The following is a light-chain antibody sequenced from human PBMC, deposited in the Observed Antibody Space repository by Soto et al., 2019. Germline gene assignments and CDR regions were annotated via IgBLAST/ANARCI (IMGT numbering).Light chain of an antibody. CDR2: DVS. V-gene: IGLV2-18*02. J-gene: IGLJ1*01. Sequence: QSALTQPPSVSRSPGQSVAISCSGTSSDVGSYNRVSWYQQPPGTAPKLMIYDVSNRPSGVPDRFSGSKSGNTASLTISGLQAEDEADYYCSSFTTSSTYVFGTGTKLTVL. CDR3: SSFTTSSTYV. CDR1: SSDVGSYNR.